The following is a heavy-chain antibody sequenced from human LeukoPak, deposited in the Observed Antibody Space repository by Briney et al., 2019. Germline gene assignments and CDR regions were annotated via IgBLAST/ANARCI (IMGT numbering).Heavy chain of an antibody. V-gene: IGHV3-23*01. D-gene: IGHD1-26*01. J-gene: IGHJ4*02. CDR1: GFTFSSYA. CDR2: ISGSGGST. CDR3: AKDSGSYYRVKVSDY. Sequence: PGGSLRLSCAASGFTFSSYAMSWVRQAPGKGLEWVSAISGSGGSTYYADSVKGRFTISRDNSKNTLYLQMNSLRAEDTAVYYCAKDSGSYYRVKVSDYWGQGTLVTVSS.